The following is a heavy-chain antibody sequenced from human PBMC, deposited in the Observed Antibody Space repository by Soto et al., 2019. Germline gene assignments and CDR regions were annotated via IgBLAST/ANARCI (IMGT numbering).Heavy chain of an antibody. CDR1: GYTFTNYG. CDR2: ISPYSGKT. CDR3: TRDRLTLTTSLIFDF. V-gene: IGHV1-18*01. D-gene: IGHD3-9*01. Sequence: QVQLVQSGAEVKKPGASVKVSCKASGYTFTNYGIAWVRQAPGQGLEWMGWISPYSGKTDYRQNLQGRVTMTADTSTTTAYMELRSLRPDDTAVYYCTRDRLTLTTSLIFDFWGQGTLVTVSS. J-gene: IGHJ4*02.